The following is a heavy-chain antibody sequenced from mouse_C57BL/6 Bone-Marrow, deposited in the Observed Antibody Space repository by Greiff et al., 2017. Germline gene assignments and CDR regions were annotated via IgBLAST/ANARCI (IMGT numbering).Heavy chain of an antibody. D-gene: IGHD4-1*01. CDR3: ARDASWDGGFAY. CDR2: SRNKANDYTT. Sequence: EVKLMESGGGLVQSGRSLRLSCATSGFTFSDFYMEWVRQAPGKGLEWIAASRNKANDYTTEYSASVKGRFIVSRDTSQSILYLQMNALRAEDTAIYYCARDASWDGGFAYWGQGTLVTVS. J-gene: IGHJ3*01. CDR1: GFTFSDFY. V-gene: IGHV7-1*01.